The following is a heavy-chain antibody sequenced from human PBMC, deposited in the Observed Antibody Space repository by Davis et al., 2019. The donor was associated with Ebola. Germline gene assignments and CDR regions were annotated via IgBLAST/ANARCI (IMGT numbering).Heavy chain of an antibody. CDR2: IYSDGSTT. CDR3: ARGGYYTQIYYYHGMDV. J-gene: IGHJ6*02. V-gene: IGHV3-74*01. CDR1: GFTLNNYW. D-gene: IGHD3-22*01. Sequence: GESLKISYVASGFTLNNYWMHWVRQAPGKGLVWVSRIYSDGSTTSYADSVKGRFTISRDNAKNTLYLQMNSLRAEDTGVYYCARGGYYTQIYYYHGMDVWGQGTTVTVSS.